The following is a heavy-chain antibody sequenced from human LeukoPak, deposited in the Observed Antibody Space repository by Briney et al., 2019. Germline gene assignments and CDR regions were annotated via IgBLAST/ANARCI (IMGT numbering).Heavy chain of an antibody. D-gene: IGHD3-22*01. J-gene: IGHJ4*02. Sequence: ASVMVSCKASGYTFTGYYMHWVRQAPGQGLEWMGRINPNSGGTNYAQKFQGRVTMTRDTSISTAYMELSRLRSDDTAVYYCATIPSNYYDSSGYDDYWGQGTLVTVSS. CDR2: INPNSGGT. V-gene: IGHV1-2*06. CDR1: GYTFTGYY. CDR3: ATIPSNYYDSSGYDDY.